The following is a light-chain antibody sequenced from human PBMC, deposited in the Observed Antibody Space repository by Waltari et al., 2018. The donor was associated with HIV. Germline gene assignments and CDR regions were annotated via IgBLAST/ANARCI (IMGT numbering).Light chain of an antibody. CDR1: RSNIGNNA. V-gene: IGLV1-36*01. CDR3: AAAWDDSLNGPV. CDR2: YDD. Sequence: QSVLTQPPSVSEAPRPRVTISCSGSRSNIGNNAVNWYQQLPGKAPKLLIYYDDLLPSGVSDRFSGSKSGTSASLAISGLQSEDEADYYCAAAWDDSLNGPVFGGGTKLTVL. J-gene: IGLJ2*01.